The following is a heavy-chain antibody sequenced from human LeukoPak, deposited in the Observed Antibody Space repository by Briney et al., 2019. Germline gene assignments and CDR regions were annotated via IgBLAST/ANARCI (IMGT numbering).Heavy chain of an antibody. Sequence: SVKVSCKASGGTFSSYAISWVRQAPGQGLEWMGRIIPILGIANYAQKFQGRVTMTRDTSTSTVYMELSSLRSEDTAVYYCARGQGVGATDFDYWGQGTLVTVSS. D-gene: IGHD1-26*01. V-gene: IGHV1-69*04. CDR2: IIPILGIA. CDR1: GGTFSSYA. CDR3: ARGQGVGATDFDY. J-gene: IGHJ4*02.